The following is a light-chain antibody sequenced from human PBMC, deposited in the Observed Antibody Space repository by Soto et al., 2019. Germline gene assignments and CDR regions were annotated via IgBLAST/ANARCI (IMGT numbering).Light chain of an antibody. CDR1: SSDVGSYNL. V-gene: IGLV2-23*01. CDR3: SSYAGSSTHVV. J-gene: IGLJ2*01. Sequence: QSALTQPASVSGSPGQSITISCTGISSDVGSYNLVSWYQQHPGKAPKVMIYEGSKRPSGVSNRFSGSRPGNTASLTISGLQAEDEGHYYCSSYAGSSTHVVFGGGTKLTV. CDR2: EGS.